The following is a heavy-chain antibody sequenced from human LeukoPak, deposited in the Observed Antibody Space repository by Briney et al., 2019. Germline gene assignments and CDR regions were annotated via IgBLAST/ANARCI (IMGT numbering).Heavy chain of an antibody. D-gene: IGHD6-19*01. CDR1: GYTFTSYG. Sequence: GASVTVSFKASGYTFTSYGISWVRQAPGQGLEWMGWISAYNGNTNYAQKLQGRVTMTTDTSTSTAYMELRSLRSDDTAVYYCARSVAVAGYYGMDVWGQGTTVTVSS. J-gene: IGHJ6*02. V-gene: IGHV1-18*01. CDR3: ARSVAVAGYYGMDV. CDR2: ISAYNGNT.